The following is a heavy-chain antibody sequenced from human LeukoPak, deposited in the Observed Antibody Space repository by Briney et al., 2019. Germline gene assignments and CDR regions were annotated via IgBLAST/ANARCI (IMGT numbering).Heavy chain of an antibody. J-gene: IGHJ4*02. CDR2: IYHSGST. Sequence: SETLSLTCTVSGYSISSGYYWGWIRQPPGKGLEWIGSIYHSGSTYYNPSLKSRVTISVDTSKNQFSLKLSSVTAADTAVYYWARGTGGPYLDYGGQGTLVTASS. V-gene: IGHV4-38-2*02. D-gene: IGHD1-1*01. CDR1: GYSISSGYY. CDR3: ARGTGGPYLDY.